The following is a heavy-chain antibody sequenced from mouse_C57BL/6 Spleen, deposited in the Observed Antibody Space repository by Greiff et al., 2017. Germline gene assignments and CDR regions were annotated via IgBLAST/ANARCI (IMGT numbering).Heavy chain of an antibody. CDR3: ARGDGGAWFAY. CDR2: IYPRSGNT. D-gene: IGHD2-13*01. V-gene: IGHV1-81*01. CDR1: GYTFTSYG. J-gene: IGHJ3*01. Sequence: VKLQESGAELARPGASVKLSCKASGYTFTSYGLSWVKQRTGQGLEWIGEIYPRSGNTYYNEKFKGKATLTADKSSSTAYMELRSLTSEDSAVYFCARGDGGAWFAYWGQGTLVTVSA.